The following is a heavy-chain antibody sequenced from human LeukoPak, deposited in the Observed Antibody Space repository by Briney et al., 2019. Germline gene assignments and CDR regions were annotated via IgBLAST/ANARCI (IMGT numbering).Heavy chain of an antibody. V-gene: IGHV3-23*01. J-gene: IGHJ4*02. CDR3: ARDSYGSGSDY. CDR1: GFTFSSYG. CDR2: ISGSGGST. D-gene: IGHD3-10*01. Sequence: GGSLRLSCAASGFTFSSYGMSWVRQAPGKGLEWVSAISGSGGSTYYADSVKGRFTISRDNSKNTLYLQMNSLRAEDTAVYYCARDSYGSGSDYWGQGTLVTVSS.